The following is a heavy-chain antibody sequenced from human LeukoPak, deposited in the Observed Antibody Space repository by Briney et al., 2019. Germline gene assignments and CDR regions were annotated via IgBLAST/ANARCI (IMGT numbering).Heavy chain of an antibody. CDR1: GFTFSNYW. J-gene: IGHJ4*02. D-gene: IGHD2-21*01. CDR2: LNSDGSST. Sequence: GGSLRLSCAASGFTFSNYWMHWVRQAPGKGLVWVARLNSDGSSTNYADSVKGRFTISRDNAKNTLYLQMNRLRAEDAAVYYCAKAPVTTCSGAYCYPFDYWGQGTLVTVSS. V-gene: IGHV3-74*01. CDR3: AKAPVTTCSGAYCYPFDY.